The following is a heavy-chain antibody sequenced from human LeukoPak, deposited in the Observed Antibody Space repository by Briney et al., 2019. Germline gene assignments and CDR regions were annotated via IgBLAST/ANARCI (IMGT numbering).Heavy chain of an antibody. CDR1: GGSISSGSYY. CDR2: IYTSGST. Sequence: PSQTLSLTCTVSGGSISSGSYYWRWIRQPAGKGLEWIGRIYTSGSTNYNPSLKSRVTISVDTSKNQFSLKLSSVTAADTAVYYCASGPGYCSGGSCYATGELDYWGQGTLVTVSS. CDR3: ASGPGYCSGGSCYATGELDY. V-gene: IGHV4-61*02. D-gene: IGHD2-15*01. J-gene: IGHJ4*02.